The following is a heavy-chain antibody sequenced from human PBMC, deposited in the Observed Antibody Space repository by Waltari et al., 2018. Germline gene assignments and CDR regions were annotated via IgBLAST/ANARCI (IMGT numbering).Heavy chain of an antibody. V-gene: IGHV4-59*01. J-gene: IGHJ4*02. Sequence: QVQLQESGPGLVKPSETLSLTCTVSGGSTSSYYWGWIRQPPGKGLEWTGYIYYSGSTHYNPSLRSRVTISVDTSKNQFSLKLSSVTAADTAVYYCASRTYYDFWSGYFYFDYWGQGTLVTVSS. CDR2: IYYSGST. CDR3: ASRTYYDFWSGYFYFDY. CDR1: GGSTSSYY. D-gene: IGHD3-3*01.